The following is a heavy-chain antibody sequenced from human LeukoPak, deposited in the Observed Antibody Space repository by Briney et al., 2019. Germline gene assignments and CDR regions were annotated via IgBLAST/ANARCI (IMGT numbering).Heavy chain of an antibody. J-gene: IGHJ4*02. CDR3: ARGPLNYGSGRNDY. D-gene: IGHD3-10*01. CDR2: INHSGST. V-gene: IGHV4-34*01. Sequence: PSETLSLTCAVYGGSFSGYCWSWIRQPPGKGLEWIGEINHSGSTSYNPSLKSRVTISVDTSKNQFSLKLSSVTAADTAVYYCARGPLNYGSGRNDYWGQGTLVTVSS. CDR1: GGSFSGYC.